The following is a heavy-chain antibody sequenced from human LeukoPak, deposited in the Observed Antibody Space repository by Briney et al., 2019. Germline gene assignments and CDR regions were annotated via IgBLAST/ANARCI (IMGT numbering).Heavy chain of an antibody. CDR2: ISYDGSNK. V-gene: IGHV3-30-3*01. J-gene: IGHJ4*02. CDR1: GFTFSGSA. CDR3: ARDPNQLYYFDY. D-gene: IGHD3-10*01. Sequence: GGSLRLSCAASGFTFSGSAMNWVRQAPGKGLEWVAVISYDGSNKYYADSVKGRFTISRDNSKNTLYLQMNSLRAEDTAVYYCARDPNQLYYFDYWGQGTLVTVSS.